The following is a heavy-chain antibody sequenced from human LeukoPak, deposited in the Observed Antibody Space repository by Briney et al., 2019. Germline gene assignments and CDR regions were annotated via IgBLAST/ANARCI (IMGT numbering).Heavy chain of an antibody. Sequence: PSETLSLTCTVSGGSISSGSYYWSWIRQPAGKGLEWIGRIYTSGSTNYNPSLKSRVTISIDTSKNQFSLKLSSVTAADTAVYYCERKGATVTTGYAFDYWGQGTLVTVSS. D-gene: IGHD4-17*01. CDR2: IYTSGST. CDR3: ERKGATVTTGYAFDY. CDR1: GGSISSGSYY. V-gene: IGHV4-61*02. J-gene: IGHJ4*02.